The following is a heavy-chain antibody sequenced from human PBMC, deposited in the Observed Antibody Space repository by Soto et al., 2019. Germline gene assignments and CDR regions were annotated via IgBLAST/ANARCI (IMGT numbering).Heavy chain of an antibody. D-gene: IGHD2-15*01. CDR3: ARDGQGGYCSGGSCYGYNWFDP. Sequence: TLSLTCTVSGGSISSGGYYWSWIRQHPGKGLEWIGYIYYSGSTYYNPSLKSRVTISVDTSKNQFSLKLSSVTAADTAVYYCARDGQGGYCSGGSCYGYNWFDPWGQGTLVTVSS. V-gene: IGHV4-31*03. CDR1: GGSISSGGYY. CDR2: IYYSGST. J-gene: IGHJ5*02.